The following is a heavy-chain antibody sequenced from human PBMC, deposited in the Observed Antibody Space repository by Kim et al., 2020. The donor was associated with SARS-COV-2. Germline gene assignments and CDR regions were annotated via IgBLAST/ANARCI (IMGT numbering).Heavy chain of an antibody. CDR1: GGSISSYY. CDR2: IYTSGST. J-gene: IGHJ5*02. CDR3: ARDMLQLERLSRFDP. Sequence: SETLSLTCTVSGGSISSYYWSWIRQPAGKGLEWIGRIYTSGSTNYNPSLKSRVTMSVDTSKNQFSLKLSSVTAADTAVYYCARDMLQLERLSRFDPWGQGTLVTVSS. V-gene: IGHV4-4*07. D-gene: IGHD1-1*01.